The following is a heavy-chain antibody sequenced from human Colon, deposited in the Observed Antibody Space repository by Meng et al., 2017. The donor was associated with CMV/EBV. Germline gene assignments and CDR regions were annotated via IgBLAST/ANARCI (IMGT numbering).Heavy chain of an antibody. V-gene: IGHV3-21*01. CDR2: ITSSSSSI. CDR3: ARKGHVDIVGTAGNWFDP. D-gene: IGHD5-12*01. CDR1: GFTFSDYY. Sequence: GESLKISCAASGFTFSDYYMSWVRQAPGKGLEWVSAITSSSSSIYYADSVKGRFTISRDNAKNSLFLQMNSLRAEDTAVYYCARKGHVDIVGTAGNWFDPWGQGTLVTVSS. J-gene: IGHJ5*02.